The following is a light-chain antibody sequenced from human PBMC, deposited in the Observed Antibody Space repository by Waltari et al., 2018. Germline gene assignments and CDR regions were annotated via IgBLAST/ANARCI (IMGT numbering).Light chain of an antibody. V-gene: IGKV1-NL1*01. CDR3: QQYYSTPLLT. CDR2: AAS. CDR1: QGISNS. Sequence: DIQMTQSPSSLSASVGDRVTITCRASQGISNSLAWYQQKPGKAPQLLLYAASRLESGVPSRFSGSGSGTDYTLTISSLQPEDFATYYCQQYYSTPLLTFGGGTKVEIK. J-gene: IGKJ4*01.